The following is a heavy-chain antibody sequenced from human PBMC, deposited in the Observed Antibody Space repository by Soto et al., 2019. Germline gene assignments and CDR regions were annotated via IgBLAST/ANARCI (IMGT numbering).Heavy chain of an antibody. CDR1: GYTFTSYD. CDR3: ARAMLRWDYYYYYGMDV. Sequence: QVQLVQSGAEVKKPGASVKVSCKASGYTFTSYDINWVRQATGQGLEWMGWMNPSSGNTGYAQKFQGRVTMTRNTSISTAYMELSSLRSEDTAVYYCARAMLRWDYYYYYGMDVWGQGTTVTVSS. D-gene: IGHD4-17*01. V-gene: IGHV1-8*01. J-gene: IGHJ6*02. CDR2: MNPSSGNT.